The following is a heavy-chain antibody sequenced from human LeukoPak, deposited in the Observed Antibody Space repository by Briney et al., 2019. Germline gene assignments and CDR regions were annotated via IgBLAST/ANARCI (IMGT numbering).Heavy chain of an antibody. D-gene: IGHD6-19*01. CDR1: GGSFSGYY. V-gene: IGHV4-34*01. Sequence: SETLSLTCAVYGGSFSGYYWSWIRQPPGEGLEWIGEINHSGSTNYNPSLKSRVTISVDTSRNQFSLKLSSVTAADTAVYYCARKNQWLSIMDVWGQGTTVTVSS. CDR2: INHSGST. CDR3: ARKNQWLSIMDV. J-gene: IGHJ6*02.